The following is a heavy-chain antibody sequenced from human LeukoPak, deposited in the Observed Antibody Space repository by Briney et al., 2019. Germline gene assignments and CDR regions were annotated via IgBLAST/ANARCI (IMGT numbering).Heavy chain of an antibody. J-gene: IGHJ4*02. CDR3: ARGPNNVLLWFGESYYFDY. Sequence: SETLSLTCAVYGGSFSGYYWSWIRQPPGKGLEWIGEINHSGSTNYNPSLKSRVTISVDTSKNQFSLKLSSVTAADTAVYYCARGPNNVLLWFGESYYFDYWGQGTLVTVSS. V-gene: IGHV4-34*01. D-gene: IGHD3-10*01. CDR2: INHSGST. CDR1: GGSFSGYY.